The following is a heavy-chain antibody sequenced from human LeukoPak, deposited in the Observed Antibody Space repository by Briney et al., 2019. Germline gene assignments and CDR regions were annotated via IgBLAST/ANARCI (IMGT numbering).Heavy chain of an antibody. CDR2: IKSKTDGGTT. D-gene: IGHD4-17*01. Sequence: GGSLRLSCAASGFTFSNAWMSWVRQAPGKGLEWVGRIKSKTDGGTTDYAAPVKGRFTISRDDSKNTLYLQMNSLKTEDTAVYYCTTSYGDRYYFDYWGQGTLVTVSS. V-gene: IGHV3-15*01. CDR1: GFTFSNAW. J-gene: IGHJ4*02. CDR3: TTSYGDRYYFDY.